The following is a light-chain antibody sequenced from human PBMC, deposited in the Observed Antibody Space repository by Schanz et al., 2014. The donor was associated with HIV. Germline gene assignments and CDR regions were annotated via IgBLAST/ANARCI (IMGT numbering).Light chain of an antibody. CDR2: ATS. CDR1: QRLSSSY. V-gene: IGKV3-20*01. J-gene: IGKJ1*01. CDR3: QHYGSSRPWT. Sequence: EIVLTQSPGSLSLSPGGRATLSCGASQRLSSSYLAWYQQKRDQPPRLVIYATSTRAAGIPDRFSGTGSGTDFTLTISSLQAEDVAVYYCQHYGSSRPWTFGQGTKVEIK.